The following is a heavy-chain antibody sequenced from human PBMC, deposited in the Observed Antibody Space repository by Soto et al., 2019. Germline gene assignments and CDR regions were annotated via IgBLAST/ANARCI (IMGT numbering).Heavy chain of an antibody. Sequence: SGPTLVNPTQTLTLTCTFSGFSLSTSGVGVGWIRQPPGKALEWLALIYWNDDKRYSPSLKSRLTITKDTPKNQVVLTMTNMDPVDTATYYCAHSLYYDYVWGSYRLDFDYWGQGTLVTVSS. J-gene: IGHJ4*02. CDR3: AHSLYYDYVWGSYRLDFDY. CDR2: IYWNDDK. CDR1: GFSLSTSGVG. V-gene: IGHV2-5*01. D-gene: IGHD3-16*02.